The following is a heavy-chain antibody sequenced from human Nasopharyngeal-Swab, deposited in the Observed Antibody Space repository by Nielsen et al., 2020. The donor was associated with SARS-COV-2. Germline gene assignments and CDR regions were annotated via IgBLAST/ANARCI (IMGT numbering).Heavy chain of an antibody. CDR2: IYSGGST. J-gene: IGHJ4*02. V-gene: IGHV3-53*01. D-gene: IGHD4-17*01. Sequence: VRQAPGKGLEWVSVIYSGGSTYYADSVKGRFTISRDNSKNTLYLQMNSLRAEDTAVYCCARDQYGDYGDYWGQGTLVTVSS. CDR3: ARDQYGDYGDY.